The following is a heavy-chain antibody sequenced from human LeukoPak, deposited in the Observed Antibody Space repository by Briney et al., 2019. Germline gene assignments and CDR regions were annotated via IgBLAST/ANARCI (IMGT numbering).Heavy chain of an antibody. V-gene: IGHV3-23*01. CDR2: ISAGGDNT. J-gene: IGHJ4*02. Sequence: GGSLRLSCAASGFTFNNYAMSWVRQAPGKGPEWVSSISAGGDNTYYAVSVKGRFTISRDSSKNTLYLQMNSLRAEDTAIYYCAKPGGSGSYYPDYWGQGTLVTVSS. CDR3: AKPGGSGSYYPDY. D-gene: IGHD1-26*01. CDR1: GFTFNNYA.